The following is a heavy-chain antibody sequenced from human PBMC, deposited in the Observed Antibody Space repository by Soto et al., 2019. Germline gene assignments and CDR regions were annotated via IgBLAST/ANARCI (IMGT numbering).Heavy chain of an antibody. CDR2: ISSSGSTI. J-gene: IGHJ6*02. V-gene: IGHV3-48*03. CDR1: GFTFSSYE. Sequence: GGSLRLSCAASGFTFSSYEMNWVRQAPGKGLEWVSYISSSGSTIYYADSVRGRFTISRDNAKNSLYLQMNSLRAEDTAVYYCARYGGNYYYYGMDVWGQGTTVTVSS. D-gene: IGHD4-17*01. CDR3: ARYGGNYYYYGMDV.